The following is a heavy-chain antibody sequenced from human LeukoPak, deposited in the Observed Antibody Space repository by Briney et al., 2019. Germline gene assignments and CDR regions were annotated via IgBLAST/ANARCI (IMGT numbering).Heavy chain of an antibody. CDR1: GFTFSSYA. Sequence: GGSLRLSCAASGFTFSSYAMSWVRQAPGKGLVWVSRIHSGGSVSSYADSVKGRFTISRDNAENTVSLQMNSLRAEDTAVYYCASGDSAARNDYWGQGTLVTVSS. CDR3: ASGDSAARNDY. J-gene: IGHJ4*02. V-gene: IGHV3-74*01. CDR2: IHSGGSVS. D-gene: IGHD6-25*01.